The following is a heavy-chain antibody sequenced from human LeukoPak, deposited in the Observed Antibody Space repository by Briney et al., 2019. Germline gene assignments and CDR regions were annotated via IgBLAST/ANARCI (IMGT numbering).Heavy chain of an antibody. CDR2: ISMSGSTI. Sequence: GGSLRLSCAASGFTFSDYYTSWIRQAPGKWLEWVSYISMSGSTIYYADSVKGRFTISRDNAKNSLYLQMNSLRAEDTAVYYCARDRGYSYGTNYYYYGMDVWGQGTTVTVSS. CDR3: ARDRGYSYGTNYYYYGMDV. V-gene: IGHV3-11*01. J-gene: IGHJ6*02. CDR1: GFTFSDYY. D-gene: IGHD5-18*01.